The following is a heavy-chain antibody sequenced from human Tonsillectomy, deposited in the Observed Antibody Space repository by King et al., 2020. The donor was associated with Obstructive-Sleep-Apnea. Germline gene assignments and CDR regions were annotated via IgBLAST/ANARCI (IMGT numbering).Heavy chain of an antibody. CDR1: GGSISSYL. CDR2: IYYSGTT. Sequence: QLQESGPGLVKPSETPSLTCTVSGGSISSYLWSWIRQPPGKGLEWIWYIYYSGTTNYNPSLKSRVTISIDTSKNQFSLRLSSVTAADTAVYYCARGSSGYSYGWGQGTLVTVSS. J-gene: IGHJ4*02. V-gene: IGHV4-59*01. CDR3: ARGSSGYSYG. D-gene: IGHD5-18*01.